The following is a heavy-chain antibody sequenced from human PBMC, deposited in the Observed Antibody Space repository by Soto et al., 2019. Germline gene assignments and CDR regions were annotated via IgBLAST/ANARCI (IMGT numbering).Heavy chain of an antibody. J-gene: IGHJ4*02. CDR2: TYYRSKWYN. CDR3: ASHPNGGVIAL. CDR1: GDSFSSNGVA. D-gene: IGHD3-16*02. Sequence: SQTLSLTCAISGDSFSSNGVAWNWIRQSPSRGLEWLGRTYYRSKWYNDYAVSVKSRITVNPDTSKNQFSLQLSSVTPEDTAVYYCASHPNGGVIALWGQGTLVTVSS. V-gene: IGHV6-1*01.